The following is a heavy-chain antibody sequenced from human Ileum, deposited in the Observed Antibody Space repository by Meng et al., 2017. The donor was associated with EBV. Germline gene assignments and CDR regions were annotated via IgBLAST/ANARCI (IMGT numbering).Heavy chain of an antibody. CDR1: GFIFGDAW. D-gene: IGHD6-19*01. Sequence: LGGRVEGVVRPGGSLSISCAALGFIFGDAWMTWVRQAPGRGLECVGRIKDKTFGRATDYAAPVKGRFTISRDDAKNTLYLQMDSLKTEDTAVYYCTTELVAVAPGWGQGTLVTVSS. V-gene: IGHV3-15*01. J-gene: IGHJ4*02. CDR2: IKDKTFGRAT. CDR3: TTELVAVAPG.